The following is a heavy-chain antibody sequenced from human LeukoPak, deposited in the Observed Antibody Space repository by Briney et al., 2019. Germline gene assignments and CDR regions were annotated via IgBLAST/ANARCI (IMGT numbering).Heavy chain of an antibody. Sequence: QSSETLSLTCTVSGGSISSGDYYWNWIRQPPGKGRECIGYIYYSGSTYYNPSLKSRVTISLDTSKTQFSLRLSSVTAADTAVYYCSRGLRGRSGYYFDSWGQGTLVTVSS. CDR1: GGSISSGDYY. CDR2: IYYSGST. V-gene: IGHV4-30-4*01. CDR3: SRGLRGRSGYYFDS. J-gene: IGHJ4*02.